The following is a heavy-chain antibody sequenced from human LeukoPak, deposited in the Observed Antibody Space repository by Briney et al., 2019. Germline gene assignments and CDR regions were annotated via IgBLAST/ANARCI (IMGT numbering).Heavy chain of an antibody. V-gene: IGHV3-21*01. CDR2: ISGSSYYI. D-gene: IGHD2-21*01. CDR3: ARGFIPVRRAGFDY. J-gene: IGHJ4*02. CDR1: GFTFSSYT. Sequence: GGSLRLSCAASGFTFSSYTINWVRQAPGKGLEWVSSISGSSYYIYYADSVRGRFTISRDNAKNSLYLQMNSLRAEDTAVYYCARGFIPVRRAGFDYWGQGTLVTVSS.